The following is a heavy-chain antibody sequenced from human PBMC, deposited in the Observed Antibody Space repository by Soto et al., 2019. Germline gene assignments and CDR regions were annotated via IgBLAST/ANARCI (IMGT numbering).Heavy chain of an antibody. V-gene: IGHV4-34*01. CDR3: ARGRYSYETIYYKFYYSALDV. CDR2: INDNGGT. CDR1: GGSIRGYY. D-gene: IGHD3-10*01. J-gene: IGHJ6*02. Sequence: PSETLSLTCVVYGGSIRGYYWSWNRQFPGKGLGWIGAINDNGGTNYNPSLKSRVTTSLDTSEKQVSLMVSSVTAADTAVYYCARGRYSYETIYYKFYYSALDVWGQGTTVTVSS.